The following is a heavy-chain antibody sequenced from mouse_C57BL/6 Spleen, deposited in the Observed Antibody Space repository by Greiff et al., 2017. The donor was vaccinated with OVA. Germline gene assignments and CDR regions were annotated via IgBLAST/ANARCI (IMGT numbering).Heavy chain of an antibody. CDR2: ISDGGSYT. CDR1: GFTFSSYA. CDR3: ARDPSTVVAPYYAMDY. V-gene: IGHV5-4*01. J-gene: IGHJ4*01. Sequence: EVQRVESGGGLVKPGGSLKLSCAASGFTFSSYAMSWVRQTPEKRLEWVATISDGGSYTYYPDNVKGRFTISRDNAKNNLYLQMSHLKSEDTAMYYCARDPSTVVAPYYAMDYWGQGTSVTVSS. D-gene: IGHD1-1*01.